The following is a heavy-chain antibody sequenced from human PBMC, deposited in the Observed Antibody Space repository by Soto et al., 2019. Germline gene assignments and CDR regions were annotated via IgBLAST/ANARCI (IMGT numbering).Heavy chain of an antibody. Sequence: EVQLLESGGGLVQPGGSLRLSCAASGFTFSSYAMNWVRQAPGKGLEWVSVISGSGGSTYYADSVKRRFTISRDNSKNTLYLQMNSLRAEDTAVYYCASRSSGWYFDYWGQGTLVTVSS. D-gene: IGHD6-19*01. CDR1: GFTFSSYA. J-gene: IGHJ4*02. CDR2: ISGSGGST. V-gene: IGHV3-23*01. CDR3: ASRSSGWYFDY.